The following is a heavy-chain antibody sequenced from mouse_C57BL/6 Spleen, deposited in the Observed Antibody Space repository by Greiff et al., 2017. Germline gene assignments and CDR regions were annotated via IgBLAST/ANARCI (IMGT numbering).Heavy chain of an antibody. Sequence: QVQLQQSGAELARPGASVKLSCKASGYTFTSYGISWVKQRTGQGLEWIGEIYPRSGNTYYNEKFKGKATLTADKSSSTAYMELRSLTSEDSAVYVCASPYGSSSYWYFDVWGTGTTVTVSS. CDR1: GYTFTSYG. CDR3: ASPYGSSSYWYFDV. V-gene: IGHV1-81*01. CDR2: IYPRSGNT. J-gene: IGHJ1*03. D-gene: IGHD1-1*01.